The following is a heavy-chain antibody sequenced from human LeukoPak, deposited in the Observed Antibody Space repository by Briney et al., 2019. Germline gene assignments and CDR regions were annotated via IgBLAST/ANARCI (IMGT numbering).Heavy chain of an antibody. D-gene: IGHD1-26*01. CDR1: GFTFDVYA. CDR3: AKGVGDY. J-gene: IGHJ4*02. Sequence: GGSLRLSCAASGFTFDVYAMHWVRQAPGKGLEWVSGISWNSGSIGYADSVKGRFTISRDNAKNSLYLQMNSLRAEDTALYYCAKGVGDYWGQGTLVTVSS. CDR2: ISWNSGSI. V-gene: IGHV3-9*01.